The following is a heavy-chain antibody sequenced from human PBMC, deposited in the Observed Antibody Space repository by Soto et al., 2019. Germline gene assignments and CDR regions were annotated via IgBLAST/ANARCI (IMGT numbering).Heavy chain of an antibody. Sequence: LRLSCAASGFTFSSYSMNWVRQAPGKGLEWVSSISSSSSYIYYADSVKGRFTISRDNAKNSLYLQMNSLRAEDTAVYYCARDGIRFRYSSPSNENYYYGMDVWGQGTTVTVSS. V-gene: IGHV3-21*01. J-gene: IGHJ6*01. CDR3: ARDGIRFRYSSPSNENYYYGMDV. CDR2: ISSSSSYI. D-gene: IGHD6-6*01. CDR1: GFTFSSYS.